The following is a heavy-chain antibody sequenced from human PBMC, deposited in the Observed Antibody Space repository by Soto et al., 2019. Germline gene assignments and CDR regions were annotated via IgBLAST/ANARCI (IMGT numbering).Heavy chain of an antibody. CDR3: ARDSSRETFAYGVNSAAFDI. J-gene: IGHJ3*02. D-gene: IGHD4-17*01. CDR2: IYYSGST. Sequence: WTWIRQPPGKGLEWIGYIYYSGSTNYNPSLKSRVTISVDTSKNQFSLKLTSATAADTAVYYCARDSSRETFAYGVNSAAFDIWGQGTMVTVAS. V-gene: IGHV4-59*01.